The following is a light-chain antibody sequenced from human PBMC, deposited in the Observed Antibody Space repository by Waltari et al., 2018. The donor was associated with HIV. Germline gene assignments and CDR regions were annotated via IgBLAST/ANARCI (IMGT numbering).Light chain of an antibody. Sequence: QAVVTQEPSLTVSPGGTVTPTCASSPGAGPRGHYPYWFQQKPGQVPMTLIYETSNKHSWTPARFSGSLLGGKAALTLSDAQPEDEADYYCLLSYSGVRVFGGGTKLTVL. CDR1: PGAGPRGHY. V-gene: IGLV7-46*01. J-gene: IGLJ3*02. CDR3: LLSYSGVRV. CDR2: ETS.